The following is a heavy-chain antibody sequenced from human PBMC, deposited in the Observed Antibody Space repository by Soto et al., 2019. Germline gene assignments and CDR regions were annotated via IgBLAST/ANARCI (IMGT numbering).Heavy chain of an antibody. CDR1: GFTFSSYW. CDR3: ARESRRHYYDSSGYPTKVGYFQH. V-gene: IGHV3-7*05. J-gene: IGHJ1*01. CDR2: IKQDGSEK. Sequence: GGSLRLSCAASGFTFSSYWMSWVRQAPGKGLEWVANIKQDGSEKYYVDSVKGRFTISRDNAKNSLYLQMNSLRAEDTAVYYCARESRRHYYDSSGYPTKVGYFQHWGQGTLVTVSS. D-gene: IGHD3-22*01.